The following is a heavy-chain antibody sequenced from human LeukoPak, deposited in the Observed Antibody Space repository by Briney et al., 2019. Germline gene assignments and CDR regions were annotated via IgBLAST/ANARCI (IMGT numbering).Heavy chain of an antibody. J-gene: IGHJ6*03. CDR1: GYTFTSYD. Sequence: GASVKVSCKASGYTFTSYDINWVRQATGQGLEWMGWMNPNSGNTGYAQKFQGRVTITADKSTSTAYMELSSLRSEDTAVYYCARAPLDCSSTSCHYYYYYMDVWGKGTTVTVSS. D-gene: IGHD2-2*01. CDR2: MNPNSGNT. CDR3: ARAPLDCSSTSCHYYYYYMDV. V-gene: IGHV1-8*03.